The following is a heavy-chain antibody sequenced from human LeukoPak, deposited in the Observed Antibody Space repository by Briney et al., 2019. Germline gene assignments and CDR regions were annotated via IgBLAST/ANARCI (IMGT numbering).Heavy chain of an antibody. CDR1: GFTFSSYA. V-gene: IGHV3-23*01. Sequence: GGSLRLSCAASGFTFSSYAMSWVRQAPGKGLEWVSAISGSGGSTYYADSVRGRFTISRDNSKNTLYLQMNSLRAEDTAVYYCAKGRSSSGWYGGGTTFDYWGQGTLVTASS. J-gene: IGHJ4*02. CDR2: ISGSGGST. CDR3: AKGRSSSGWYGGGTTFDY. D-gene: IGHD6-19*01.